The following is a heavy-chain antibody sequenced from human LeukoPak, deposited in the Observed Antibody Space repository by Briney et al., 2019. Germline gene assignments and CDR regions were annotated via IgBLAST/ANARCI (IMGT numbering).Heavy chain of an antibody. J-gene: IGHJ4*02. CDR1: GGSFSGYY. CDR2: INHSGST. Sequence: PSETLSLTCAVYGGSFSGYYWSWIRQPPGKGLEWIAEINHSGSTNYNPSLKSRVTISVDTSKNQFSLKLSSVTAADTAVYYCARGNPLITMVRGVPPYYFDYWGQGTLVTVSS. V-gene: IGHV4-34*01. D-gene: IGHD3-10*01. CDR3: ARGNPLITMVRGVPPYYFDY.